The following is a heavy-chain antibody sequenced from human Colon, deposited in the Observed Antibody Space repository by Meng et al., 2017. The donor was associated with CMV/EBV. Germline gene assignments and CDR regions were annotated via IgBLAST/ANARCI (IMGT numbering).Heavy chain of an antibody. Sequence: SQTLSLTCAISGDSLSRNGAAWNWIRQSPSRGLEWLGRTYYMSKWYNDYALSVKSRITINPDTSKNQFSLQLNSVTPEDTAVYYCARVLLWFGGGRYYGMDVWGQGTTVTVSS. CDR1: GDSLSRNGAA. CDR2: TYYMSKWYN. D-gene: IGHD3-10*01. V-gene: IGHV6-1*01. CDR3: ARVLLWFGGGRYYGMDV. J-gene: IGHJ6*02.